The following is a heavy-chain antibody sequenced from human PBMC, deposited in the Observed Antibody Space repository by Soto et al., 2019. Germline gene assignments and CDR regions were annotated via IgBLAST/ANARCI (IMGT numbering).Heavy chain of an antibody. CDR2: IYYSGST. V-gene: IGHV4-59*01. D-gene: IGHD3-22*01. CDR3: ARMQYYYDSSGPACFDY. CDR1: GGSISSYY. Sequence: SETLSLTCTVSGGSISSYYWSWIRQPPGKGLEWIGYIYYSGSTNYNPSLKSRVTISVDTSKNQFSLKLSSVTAADTAVYYCARMQYYYDSSGPACFDYWGQGTLVTVSS. J-gene: IGHJ4*02.